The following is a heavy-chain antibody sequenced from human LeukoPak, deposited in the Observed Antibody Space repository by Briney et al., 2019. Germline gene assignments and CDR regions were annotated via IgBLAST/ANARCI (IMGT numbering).Heavy chain of an antibody. J-gene: IGHJ4*02. Sequence: SETLSLTCAVSGGSISSSNWWSWVRPPPGKGLEWIGYIYYSGSTNYNPSLKSRVTISVDTSKNQFSLKLSSVTAADTAVYYCARSYYYGSGSYYGSLDYWGQGTLVTVSS. CDR1: GGSISSSNW. V-gene: IGHV4-4*02. D-gene: IGHD3-10*01. CDR2: IYYSGST. CDR3: ARSYYYGSGSYYGSLDY.